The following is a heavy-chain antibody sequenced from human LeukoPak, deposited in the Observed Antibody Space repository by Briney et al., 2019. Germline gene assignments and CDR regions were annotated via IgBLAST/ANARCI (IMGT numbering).Heavy chain of an antibody. CDR2: ISYDGGNK. CDR3: ARDRDEYYYYGMDV. CDR1: GFTFSSYA. D-gene: IGHD5-24*01. Sequence: GGSLRLSCAASGFTFSSYAMHWVRQAPGKGLEWVAVISYDGGNKYYADSVKGRFTISRDNSKNTLYLQMNSLRAEDTAVYYCARDRDEYYYYGMDVWGQGTTVTVSS. V-gene: IGHV3-30-3*01. J-gene: IGHJ6*02.